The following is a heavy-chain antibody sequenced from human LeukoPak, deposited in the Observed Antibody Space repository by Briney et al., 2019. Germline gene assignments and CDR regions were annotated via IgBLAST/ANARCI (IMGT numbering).Heavy chain of an antibody. D-gene: IGHD2-15*01. J-gene: IGHJ6*03. Sequence: ASVKLSCKGSGHTFTSFGFSWVRQAPGQGLEWMGWISAYNGNTNYAQKFQDRVSMTADASTSTAYMELRSLSSDDTAIYYCARGDKYFYYYMDVWGKGTTVTVSS. CDR2: ISAYNGNT. CDR3: ARGDKYFYYYMDV. V-gene: IGHV1-18*01. CDR1: GHTFTSFG.